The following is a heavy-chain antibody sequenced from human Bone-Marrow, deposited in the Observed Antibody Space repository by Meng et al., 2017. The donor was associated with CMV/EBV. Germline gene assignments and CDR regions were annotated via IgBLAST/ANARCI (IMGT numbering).Heavy chain of an antibody. CDR2: INPNNGDT. Sequence: ASVKVSCKASGYSFTNYYIHWVRQAPGQGLEWMGWINPNNGDTDYAQDFQGRISVTTDTSITTAYMELDNLRSDDTAVYYCARDWVPTCITPNCHTGMGSWGHGTLVTVSS. V-gene: IGHV1-2*02. D-gene: IGHD2-2*02. J-gene: IGHJ5*01. CDR1: GYSFTNYY. CDR3: ARDWVPTCITPNCHTGMGS.